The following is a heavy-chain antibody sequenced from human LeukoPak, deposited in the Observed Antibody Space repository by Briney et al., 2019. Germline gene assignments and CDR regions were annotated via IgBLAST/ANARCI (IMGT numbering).Heavy chain of an antibody. D-gene: IGHD3-22*01. CDR2: IKPDGTTK. V-gene: IGHV3-7*03. CDR3: AKDNSGGYYYFDY. J-gene: IGHJ4*02. Sequence: GGSLRLSCAASGFPFSSYSMTWVRQAPGKGLEWVANIKPDGTTKFYVDSVKGRFTISRDNALNSLYLQMNSLRAEDTAVYYCAKDNSGGYYYFDYWGQGILVTVSS. CDR1: GFPFSSYS.